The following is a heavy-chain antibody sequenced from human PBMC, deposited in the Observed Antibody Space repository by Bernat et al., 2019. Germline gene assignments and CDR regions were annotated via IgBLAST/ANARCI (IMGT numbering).Heavy chain of an antibody. Sequence: QITLKESGPALLKPTQTLTLTCSSSSTSGVGVGWIRQPPGQALEWLALIYWNDDIRYSPSLKSRLTISKDTAKSQVVLVMTYMDPVDTATYYCAHSLPYNWNAMDVWGQGATVIVSS. D-gene: IGHD1-20*01. J-gene: IGHJ6*02. CDR3: AHSLPYNWNAMDV. CDR1: STSGVG. V-gene: IGHV2-5*01. CDR2: IYWNDDI.